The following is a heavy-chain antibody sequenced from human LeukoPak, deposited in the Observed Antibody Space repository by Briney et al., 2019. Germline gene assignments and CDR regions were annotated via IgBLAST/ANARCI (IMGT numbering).Heavy chain of an antibody. CDR2: ISYDGSNK. D-gene: IGHD3-3*01. CDR1: GFTFSSYG. Sequence: QPGGSLRLSCAASGFTFSSYGMHWVRQAPGKGLERVAVISYDGSNKYYADSVKGRFTISRDNSKNTLYLQMNSLRAEDTAVYYCAKGADLEWLQPFDYWGQGTLVTVSS. V-gene: IGHV3-30*18. J-gene: IGHJ4*02. CDR3: AKGADLEWLQPFDY.